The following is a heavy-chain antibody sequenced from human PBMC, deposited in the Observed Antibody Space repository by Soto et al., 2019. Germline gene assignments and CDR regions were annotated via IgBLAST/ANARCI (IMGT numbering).Heavy chain of an antibody. Sequence: QVQLQQSGPALVKPSETLSLTCTVSGGSISLYFWSWIRQPAGKGLEWIGRISTSGGTNYNPSLESRVTMEVDKSKNQVSLKLRSVTAADTAVYYCTRGAGPPWFDPWGQGTLVTVSS. J-gene: IGHJ5*02. V-gene: IGHV4-4*07. CDR1: GGSISLYF. CDR3: TRGAGPPWFDP. CDR2: ISTSGGT.